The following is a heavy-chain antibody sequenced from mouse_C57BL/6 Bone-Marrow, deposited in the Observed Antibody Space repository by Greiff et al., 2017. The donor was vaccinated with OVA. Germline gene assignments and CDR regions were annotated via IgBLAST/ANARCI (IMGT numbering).Heavy chain of an antibody. CDR3: TRVLLCFDY. CDR1: GFTFSSYA. CDR2: ISSGGDYI. Sequence: EVMLVESGEGLVKPGGSLKLSCAASGFTFSSYAMSWVRQTPEKRLEWVAYISSGGDYIYYADTVQGRFTISRDNARNTLYLQMSILKSEDTAMYYCTRVLLCFDYWGQGTTLTVSS. V-gene: IGHV5-9-1*02. J-gene: IGHJ2*01.